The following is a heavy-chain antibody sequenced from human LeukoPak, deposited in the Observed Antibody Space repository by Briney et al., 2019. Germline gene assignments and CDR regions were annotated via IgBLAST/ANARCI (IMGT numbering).Heavy chain of an antibody. V-gene: IGHV3-7*04. CDR1: GFTFSSYW. J-gene: IGHJ1*01. CDR2: IKQDGSEK. Sequence: GGSLRPSCAASGFTFSSYWMSWVRQAPGKGLEWVANIKQDGSEKYYVDSVKGRFTISRDNAKNSLYLQMNSLRAEDTAVYYCARGTRPGYFQHWGQGTLVTVSS. D-gene: IGHD6-6*01. CDR3: ARGTRPGYFQH.